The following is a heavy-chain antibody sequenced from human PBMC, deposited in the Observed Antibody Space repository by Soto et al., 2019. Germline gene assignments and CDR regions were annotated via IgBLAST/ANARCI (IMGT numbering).Heavy chain of an antibody. D-gene: IGHD5-18*01. Sequence: GGSLRLSCAASGFTFSSYAMHWVRQAPGKGLEYVSAISSNGGSTYYANSVKGRFTISRDNSKNTLYLQMGSLRAEDMAVYYCARGDSYGYFFLNYYYYMDVWGKGTTVTVSS. CDR3: ARGDSYGYFFLNYYYYMDV. J-gene: IGHJ6*03. CDR2: ISSNGGST. CDR1: GFTFSSYA. V-gene: IGHV3-64*01.